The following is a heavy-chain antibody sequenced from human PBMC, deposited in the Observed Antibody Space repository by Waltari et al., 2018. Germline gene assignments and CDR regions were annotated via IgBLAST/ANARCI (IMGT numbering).Heavy chain of an antibody. CDR3: ARGGVVYSNYDHDFDY. CDR2: IYHSGST. J-gene: IGHJ4*02. D-gene: IGHD4-4*01. CDR1: GYSISSGYY. Sequence: QVQLQESGPGLVKPSETLSLTCTVSGYSISSGYYWGWIRQPPGKGLEWIGSIYHSGSTYYNPSLKSRVTISVDTSKNQFSLKLSSVTAADTAVYYCARGGVVYSNYDHDFDYWGQGTLVTVSS. V-gene: IGHV4-38-2*02.